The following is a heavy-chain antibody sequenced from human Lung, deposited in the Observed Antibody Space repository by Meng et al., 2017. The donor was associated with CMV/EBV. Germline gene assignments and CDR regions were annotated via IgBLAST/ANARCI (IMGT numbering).Heavy chain of an antibody. CDR2: IYSGGHR. CDR3: ARAGTSSGAFDI. D-gene: IGHD6-6*01. V-gene: IGHV3-53*01. J-gene: IGHJ3*02. CDR1: EFNVTSTY. Sequence: GESXKISCAASEFNVTSTYMNWVRQAPGKGLEWVSVIYSGGHRYYAGSVKGRFTISRDNSKNTLHLQMNSLRAEDTAMYYCARAGTSSGAFDIWGQGTMVTV.